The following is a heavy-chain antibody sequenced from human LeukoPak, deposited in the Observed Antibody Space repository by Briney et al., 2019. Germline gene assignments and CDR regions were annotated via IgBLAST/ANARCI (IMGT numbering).Heavy chain of an antibody. CDR3: ARDPGAFPYFFDN. J-gene: IGHJ4*02. D-gene: IGHD4/OR15-4a*01. CDR2: ISSDSLIT. CDR1: GFSFASYG. Sequence: PGGSLRLSCSASGFSFASYGMTWVRQAPGKGLEWLSYISSDSLITEYADSVKGRFTISRDNSKNTLYLQMHSLRVEDTAVYFCARDPGAFPYFFDNWGQGTLVTVSS. V-gene: IGHV3-48*01.